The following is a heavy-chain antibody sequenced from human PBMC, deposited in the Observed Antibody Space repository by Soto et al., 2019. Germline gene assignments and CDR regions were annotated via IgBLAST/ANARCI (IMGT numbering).Heavy chain of an antibody. V-gene: IGHV3-48*03. J-gene: IGHJ3*02. CDR3: ARETLRDAIDI. CDR1: GFDFRSYE. CDR2: IRANDESI. Sequence: PGGTLRLSCVASGFDFRSYEMNWVRQAPGKGMEWVSNIRANDESIYYADSVKGRVSVSRDNAKNSLFLEMNSLRVHDTAVYYCARETLRDAIDIWGQGTMVTVSS.